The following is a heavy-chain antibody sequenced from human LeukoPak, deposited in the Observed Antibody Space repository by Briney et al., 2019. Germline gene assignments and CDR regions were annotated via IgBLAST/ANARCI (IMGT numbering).Heavy chain of an antibody. CDR2: IRSKANSYAT. V-gene: IGHV3-73*01. Sequence: GGSLRLSCAASGFTFSGSAMHWVRQASGKGLEWVGRIRSKANSYATAYAASVKGRFTISRDDSKNTAYLQMNSLKTEDTAVYYCTRSFQYSYGCRDYWGQGTLVTVSS. CDR3: TRSFQYSYGCRDY. D-gene: IGHD5-18*01. J-gene: IGHJ4*02. CDR1: GFTFSGSA.